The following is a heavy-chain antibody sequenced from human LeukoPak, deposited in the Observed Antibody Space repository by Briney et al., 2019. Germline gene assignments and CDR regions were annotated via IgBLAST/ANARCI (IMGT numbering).Heavy chain of an antibody. CDR3: AKEATDYVWGSYRPGPFDY. CDR1: GFTFSSYG. D-gene: IGHD3-16*01. J-gene: IGHJ4*02. V-gene: IGHV3-33*06. CDR2: IWYDGSNK. Sequence: PGGSLRLSCAASGFTFSSYGMHWVRQAPGKGLEWVAVIWYDGSNKYYADPVKGRFTISRDNSKNTLYLQMNSLRAEDTAVYYCAKEATDYVWGSYRPGPFDYWGQGTLVTVSS.